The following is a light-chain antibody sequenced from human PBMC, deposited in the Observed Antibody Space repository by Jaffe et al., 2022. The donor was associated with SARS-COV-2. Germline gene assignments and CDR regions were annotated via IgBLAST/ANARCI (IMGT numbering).Light chain of an antibody. Sequence: QSALTQPPSASGSPGQSVTISCTGTSSDVGGYTYVSWYQQPPGKAPKLMIYEVSNRPSGVPDRFSGSKSGNTASLTVSGLQAEDEADYYCSSYAGSNNVVFGGGTKLTVL. CDR3: SSYAGSNNVV. J-gene: IGLJ2*01. V-gene: IGLV2-8*01. CDR1: SSDVGGYTY. CDR2: EVS.